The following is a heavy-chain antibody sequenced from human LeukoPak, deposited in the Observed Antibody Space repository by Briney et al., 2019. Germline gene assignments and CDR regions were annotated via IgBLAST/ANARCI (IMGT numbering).Heavy chain of an antibody. D-gene: IGHD4/OR15-4a*01. V-gene: IGHV3-23*01. CDR2: ISGSGGST. J-gene: IGHJ4*02. Sequence: GGSLRLSCAASGFTFSSYAMSWVRQAPGKGLEWVSAISGSGGSTYYTDSVKGRFTISRDNSKNTLYLQMNSLRAEDTAVYYCARRAGAYSHPYDYWGQGTLVTVSS. CDR3: ARRAGAYSHPYDY. CDR1: GFTFSSYA.